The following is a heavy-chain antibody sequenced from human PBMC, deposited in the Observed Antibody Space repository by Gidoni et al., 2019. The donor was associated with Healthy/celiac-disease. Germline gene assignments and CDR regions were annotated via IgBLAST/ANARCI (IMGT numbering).Heavy chain of an antibody. V-gene: IGHV3-23*01. J-gene: IGHJ4*02. Sequence: EVQLLESGGGLVQPGGSLRLSCAASGFTFSSYAMSWVRQAPGKGLEWVSAISGSGGSTYYADSVKGRFTISRDNSKNTLYLQMNSLRAEDTAVYYCAKEGRAGATYFGYYFDYWGQGTLVTVSS. CDR1: GFTFSSYA. CDR2: ISGSGGST. D-gene: IGHD1-26*01. CDR3: AKEGRAGATYFGYYFDY.